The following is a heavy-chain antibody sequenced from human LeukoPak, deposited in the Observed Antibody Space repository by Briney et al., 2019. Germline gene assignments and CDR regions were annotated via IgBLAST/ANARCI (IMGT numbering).Heavy chain of an antibody. CDR2: INPNSGGT. V-gene: IGHV1-2*02. J-gene: IGHJ5*02. CDR1: GYTFTGYY. D-gene: IGHD3-10*01. Sequence: GASVKVSCKASGYTFTGYYMHWVRQAPGQGLEWMGWINPNSGGTNYAQKFQGRVTMTRDTSISTAYMELSRLRSDDTAVYYCARERVRGVSWFDPWGQGTLVTVSS. CDR3: ARERVRGVSWFDP.